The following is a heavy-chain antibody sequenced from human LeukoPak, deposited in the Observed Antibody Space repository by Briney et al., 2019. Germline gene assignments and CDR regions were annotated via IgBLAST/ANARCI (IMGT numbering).Heavy chain of an antibody. V-gene: IGHV4-4*02. J-gene: IGHJ3*02. CDR2: IYHSGST. D-gene: IGHD3-10*01. Sequence: PSGTLSLTCAVSGGSISSSNWWSWVRQPPGKGLEWIGEIYHSGSTNYNPSLKSRVTISVDKSKNQFSLKLSSVTAADTAVYYCARDMYYYGSGSYRVLDAFDIWGQGTMVTVSS. CDR1: GGSISSSNW. CDR3: ARDMYYYGSGSYRVLDAFDI.